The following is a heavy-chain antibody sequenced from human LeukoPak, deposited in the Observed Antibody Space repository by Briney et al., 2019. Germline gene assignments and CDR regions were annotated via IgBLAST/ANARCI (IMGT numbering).Heavy chain of an antibody. CDR3: ARVGYNWNDLPERPYGMDV. D-gene: IGHD1-1*01. V-gene: IGHV4-59*12. Sequence: KPSETLSLTCTVSGGSISSYYWSWIRQPPGKGLEWIGYIYYSGSTNYNPSLKSRVTISVDTSKNQFSLKLSSVTAADTAVYYCARVGYNWNDLPERPYGMDVWGKGTTVTVSS. CDR1: GGSISSYY. J-gene: IGHJ6*04. CDR2: IYYSGST.